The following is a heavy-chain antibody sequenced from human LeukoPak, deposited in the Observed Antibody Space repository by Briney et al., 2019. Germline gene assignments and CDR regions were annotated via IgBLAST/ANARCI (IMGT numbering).Heavy chain of an antibody. CDR3: ARHSHYYDSSGYLISDAFDI. J-gene: IGHJ3*02. Sequence: PSETLSLTCTVSGGSISSYYWSWIRQPPGKGLEWIGYIYYSGSTNYNPSLKSRVTISVDTSKNQFSLKLSSVTAADTAVYYCARHSHYYDSSGYLISDAFDIWGQGTMVTVSS. D-gene: IGHD3-22*01. V-gene: IGHV4-59*08. CDR2: IYYSGST. CDR1: GGSISSYY.